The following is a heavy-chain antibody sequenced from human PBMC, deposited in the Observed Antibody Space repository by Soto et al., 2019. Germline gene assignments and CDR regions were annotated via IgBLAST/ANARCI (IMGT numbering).Heavy chain of an antibody. CDR3: ARVRWDCSGDSCYFHYFDY. J-gene: IGHJ4*02. D-gene: IGHD2-15*01. CDR1: GGSVSSGSYY. CDR2: IYYSGST. V-gene: IGHV4-61*01. Sequence: PSETLSLTCTVSGGSVSSGSYYWSWIRQPPRKGLEWIGYIYYSGSTNYNPSLKSRVTISVDTSKNQFSLKLSSVTAADTAVYYCARVRWDCSGDSCYFHYFDYWGQGTLVTVSS.